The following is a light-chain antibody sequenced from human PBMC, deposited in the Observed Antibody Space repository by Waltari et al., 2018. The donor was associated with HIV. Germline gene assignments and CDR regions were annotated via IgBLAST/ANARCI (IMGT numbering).Light chain of an antibody. Sequence: QSALTQPPSASGSPGQSVTISCTGTSSDVGYFNYVSWYQQHPGKAPKLVIFEVTKRPSGVPDRFSGSKSGNTASLAVSGLQPEDEAGYECNSYAGSNTLVFGGGTKLTVL. J-gene: IGLJ3*02. CDR3: NSYAGSNTLV. CDR2: EVT. CDR1: SSDVGYFNY. V-gene: IGLV2-8*01.